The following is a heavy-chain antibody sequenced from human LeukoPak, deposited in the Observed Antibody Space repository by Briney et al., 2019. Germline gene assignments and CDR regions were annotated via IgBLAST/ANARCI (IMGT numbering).Heavy chain of an antibody. CDR2: ISSSGSTI. J-gene: IGHJ6*04. CDR3: AELGIAMIGGV. D-gene: IGHD3-10*02. Sequence: GGSLRLSCAASGFTFSSYEMNWVRQAPGKGLEWVSYISSSGSTIYYADSVKGRFTISRDNAKNSLYLQMNSLRAEDAAVYYCAELGIAMIGGVWGKGTTVTISS. V-gene: IGHV3-48*03. CDR1: GFTFSSYE.